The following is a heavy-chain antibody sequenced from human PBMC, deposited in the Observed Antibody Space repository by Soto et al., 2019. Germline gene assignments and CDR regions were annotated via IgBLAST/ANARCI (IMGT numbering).Heavy chain of an antibody. V-gene: IGHV1-69*01. J-gene: IGHJ3*02. Sequence: QVQLVQSGAEVQKPGSSVKVSCKASGGTFSSYAISWVRQAPGQGLEWMGGIIPIFGTANYAQKFQGRVTITADESTSTAYMELSSLRSEDTAVYYCARGYYYDSSGPWPNAFDIWGQGTMVTVSS. CDR2: IIPIFGTA. CDR3: ARGYYYDSSGPWPNAFDI. D-gene: IGHD3-22*01. CDR1: GGTFSSYA.